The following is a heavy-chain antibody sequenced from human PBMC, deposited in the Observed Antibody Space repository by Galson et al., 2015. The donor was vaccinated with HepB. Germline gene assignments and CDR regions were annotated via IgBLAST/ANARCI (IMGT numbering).Heavy chain of an antibody. D-gene: IGHD6-6*01. CDR3: AIAGGSSRPFDY. J-gene: IGHJ4*02. Sequence: SLRLSCAASGFTFSSYAMSWVRQAPGKGLEWVSAISGSGGSTYYADSVKGRFTISRDNSKNTLYLQMNSLRAEDTAVYYCAIAGGSSRPFDYWGQGTLVTVSS. V-gene: IGHV3-23*01. CDR1: GFTFSSYA. CDR2: ISGSGGST.